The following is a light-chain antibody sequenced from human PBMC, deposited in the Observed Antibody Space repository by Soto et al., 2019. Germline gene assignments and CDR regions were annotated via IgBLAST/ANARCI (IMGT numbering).Light chain of an antibody. V-gene: IGKV3-15*01. Sequence: EIVMTQSPATLSVSPGERATLSCRASQSVSNNLAWYQQKPGQAPRLLIYHASTGATGIPARFSGSGYGTNLTLTISSVQSEGFAVYYCQQYNEWPLTFGGGTKVEIK. J-gene: IGKJ4*01. CDR3: QQYNEWPLT. CDR1: QSVSNN. CDR2: HAS.